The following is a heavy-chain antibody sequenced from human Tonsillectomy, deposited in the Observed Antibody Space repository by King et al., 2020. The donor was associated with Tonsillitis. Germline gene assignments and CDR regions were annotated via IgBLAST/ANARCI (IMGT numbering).Heavy chain of an antibody. V-gene: IGHV3-30*18. CDR2: ISYDGSNK. J-gene: IGHJ6*03. CDR1: GFTFSSYG. Sequence: VQLVESGGGVVQPGRSLRLSCAASGFTFSSYGMHWVRQAPGKGLEWVAVISYDGSNKYYADSVKGRFTISRDNSKNTLYLQVNSLRAEDTAVYFCAKEGEVVPAAIWRYYYYYMDVWGKGTTVTVSS. CDR3: AKEGEVVPAAIWRYYYYYMDV. D-gene: IGHD2-2*02.